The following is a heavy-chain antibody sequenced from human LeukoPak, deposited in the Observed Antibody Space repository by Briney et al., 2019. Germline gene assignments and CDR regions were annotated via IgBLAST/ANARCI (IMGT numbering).Heavy chain of an antibody. CDR2: INHSGST. CDR1: GGSFSGYY. Sequence: SETLSLTCAVYGGSFSGYYWSWIRQPPGKGLEWIGEINHSGSTNYNPSLKSRVTISVDTSKSQFSLKLSSVTAADTAVYYCARIRRPISLYGMDVWGQGTTVTVSS. V-gene: IGHV4-34*01. J-gene: IGHJ6*02. CDR3: ARIRRPISLYGMDV.